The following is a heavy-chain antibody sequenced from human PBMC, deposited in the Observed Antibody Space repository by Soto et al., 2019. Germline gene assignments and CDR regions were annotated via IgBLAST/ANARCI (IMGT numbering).Heavy chain of an antibody. CDR3: ARGNAPPYFDY. CDR1: GFTFNDFG. D-gene: IGHD2-2*01. V-gene: IGHV3-33*08. CDR2: TWYNGKKT. J-gene: IGHJ4*02. Sequence: GGSLRLSCVTSGFTFNDFGIHWVRQAPGKGLEWVAVTWYNGKKTDHVESVKGRFIISRDISKNTVYLQMNSLRDEDTAVYFWARGNAPPYFDYWGQGTLVTVSS.